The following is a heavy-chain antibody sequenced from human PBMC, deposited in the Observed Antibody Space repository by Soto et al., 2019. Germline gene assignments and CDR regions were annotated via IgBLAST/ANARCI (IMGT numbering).Heavy chain of an antibody. CDR2: ISYDGSNK. D-gene: IGHD5-12*01. CDR1: GFTFSSYA. CDR3: ARDRDKYSGYDLRY. Sequence: QVQLVESGGGVVQPGRSLRLSCAASGFTFSSYAMHWVRQAPGKGLEWVAVISYDGSNKYYADSVKGRFTISRDNSKNTLYLQMNSLRAEDTAVYYCARDRDKYSGYDLRYWGQGTLVTVSS. J-gene: IGHJ4*02. V-gene: IGHV3-30-3*01.